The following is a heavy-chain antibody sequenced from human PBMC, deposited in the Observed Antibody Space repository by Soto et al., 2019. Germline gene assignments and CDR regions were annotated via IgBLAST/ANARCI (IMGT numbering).Heavy chain of an antibody. Sequence: SETLSLTCAVYGGSFSGYYWSWIRQPPGKGLEWIGEINHSGSTNYNPSLKSRVTISVDTSKNQFSLKLSSVTAADTAVYYCARLYPERITMVRGDPYYYYYGMDVWGQGTTVTVSS. CDR2: INHSGST. D-gene: IGHD3-10*01. V-gene: IGHV4-34*01. CDR3: ARLYPERITMVRGDPYYYYYGMDV. CDR1: GGSFSGYY. J-gene: IGHJ6*02.